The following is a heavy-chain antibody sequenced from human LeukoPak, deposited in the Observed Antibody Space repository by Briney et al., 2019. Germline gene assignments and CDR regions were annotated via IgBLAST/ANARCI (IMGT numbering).Heavy chain of an antibody. CDR3: ARRPMTRVFFDI. Sequence: PSETLSLSFTVSGGSISSYTWSWSRQPPGRVLGWVGFIYDSGSTSYHPSLKSRATISVDTSKNRSSLRLTSVSATDTAVYYCARRPMTRVFFDIWGQGTMVTVSS. CDR2: IYDSGST. D-gene: IGHD3-22*01. V-gene: IGHV4-59*08. CDR1: GGSISSYT. J-gene: IGHJ3*02.